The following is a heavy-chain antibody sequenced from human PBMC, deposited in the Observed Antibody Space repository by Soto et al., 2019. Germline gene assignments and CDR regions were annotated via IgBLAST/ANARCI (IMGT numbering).Heavy chain of an antibody. CDR2: IIPIFGTA. Sequence: SVKVSCKASGGTFSSYAISWVRQAPGQGLEWMGGIIPIFGTANYAQKFQGRVTITADKSTSTAYMELSSLRSEDTAVYYCARDLFYSNYQGEAYYYYGMDVWGQGTTVTVSS. CDR3: ARDLFYSNYQGEAYYYYGMDV. V-gene: IGHV1-69*06. CDR1: GGTFSSYA. J-gene: IGHJ6*02. D-gene: IGHD4-4*01.